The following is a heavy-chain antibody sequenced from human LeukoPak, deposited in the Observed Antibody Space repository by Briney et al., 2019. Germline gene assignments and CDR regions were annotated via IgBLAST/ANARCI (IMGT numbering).Heavy chain of an antibody. V-gene: IGHV1-18*01. CDR1: GYTFTSYG. CDR3: ARVYCSGGSCYFNWFDP. D-gene: IGHD2-15*01. CDR2: ISAYNGNT. J-gene: IGHJ5*02. Sequence: ASVKVSCKASGYTFTSYGISWVRQAPGQGLEWIGWISAYNGNTNYAQKLQGRVTMTTDTSTSIAYMELRSLRSDDTAVYYCARVYCSGGSCYFNWFDPWGQGTLVTVSS.